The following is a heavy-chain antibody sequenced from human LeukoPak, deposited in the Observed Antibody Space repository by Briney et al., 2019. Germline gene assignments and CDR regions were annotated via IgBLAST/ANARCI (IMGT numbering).Heavy chain of an antibody. J-gene: IGHJ3*01. V-gene: IGHV4-34*01. CDR1: GGSFSDYF. D-gene: IGHD2-21*02. CDR3: ARFSRITWGDWGDAFDV. Sequence: PSETLSFMCSVYGGSFSDYFWSWIRQPPGKGLEWIGEIDDGGNTNYNPSLMSRVIVAMEKSKKQFSLVMRSVTTADTAIYYCARFSRITWGDWGDAFDVWGQGATVIVSS. CDR2: IDDGGNT.